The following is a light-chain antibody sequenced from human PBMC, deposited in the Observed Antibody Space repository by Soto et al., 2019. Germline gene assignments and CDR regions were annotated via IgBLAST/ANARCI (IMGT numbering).Light chain of an antibody. CDR2: GAS. J-gene: IGKJ4*01. CDR3: QQYGNSPLT. Sequence: EIVLTQSPGTLSLFTGERATLSCRASQSVNSDYLAWYQHQPGQAPRLLIYGASTRATGIPDRFSGGGSGTDFTLTISRLESEDFAVYFCQQYGNSPLTFGGGTKVDIK. V-gene: IGKV3-20*01. CDR1: QSVNSDY.